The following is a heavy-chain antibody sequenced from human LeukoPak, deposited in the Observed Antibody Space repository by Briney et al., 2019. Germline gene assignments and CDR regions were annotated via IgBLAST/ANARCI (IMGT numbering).Heavy chain of an antibody. J-gene: IGHJ6*04. Sequence: GGSLRLSCAASGFTFSSYWMHWVRQAPGKGLVWVSRINSDGSSTSYADSVKGRFTISRDNAKNTLYLKMNSLRAEDTAVYYCARELGYYGSGSYPTHFGMDVWGKGTTVTVSS. V-gene: IGHV3-74*01. CDR3: ARELGYYGSGSYPTHFGMDV. CDR2: INSDGSST. CDR1: GFTFSSYW. D-gene: IGHD3-10*01.